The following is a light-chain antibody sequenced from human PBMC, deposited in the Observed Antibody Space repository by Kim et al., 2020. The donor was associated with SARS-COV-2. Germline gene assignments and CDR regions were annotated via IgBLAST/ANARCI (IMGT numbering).Light chain of an antibody. V-gene: IGLV3-1*01. J-gene: IGLJ2*01. CDR2: QDY. CDR1: RLGNKY. CDR3: QASDSTTVI. Sequence: SYELTQPPSVSVYPGQTVSITCTGDRLGNKYACWYQQRPGQSPVLVIYQDYKRPSGIPGRFSGSNSGNTATLTISGTQALDEADYYCQASDSTTVIFGRGTQLTFL.